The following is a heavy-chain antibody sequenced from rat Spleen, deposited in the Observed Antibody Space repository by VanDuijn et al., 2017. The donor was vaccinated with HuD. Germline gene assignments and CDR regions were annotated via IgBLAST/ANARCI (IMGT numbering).Heavy chain of an antibody. V-gene: IGHV5-29*01. CDR3: VIQRDYYIIYVYAFDY. J-gene: IGHJ2*01. D-gene: IGHD1-2*01. CDR2: ISYDGSST. CDR1: GFTFSNYG. Sequence: EVQLVESGGGLVQPGRSLKLSCAASGFTFSNYGMAWVCQAPTKGLEWVATISYDGSSTYYRDSVKGRFTISRDNAKSTLYLQMDSLRSEETATYYCVIQRDYYIIYVYAFDYWGQGVMVTVSS.